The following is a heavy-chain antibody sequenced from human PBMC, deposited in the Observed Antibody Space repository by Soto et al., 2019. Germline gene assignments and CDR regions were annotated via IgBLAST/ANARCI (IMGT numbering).Heavy chain of an antibody. Sequence: KASETLSLTCTVSGGSISSGGYYWSWIRQHPGKGLEWIGYIYYSGSTDYNPSLKSRVTISVDTSKNQLSLKLSSVTAADTAVYYCARRRGSGPFYGMDVWGQGTTVT. CDR1: GGSISSGGYY. D-gene: IGHD3-3*01. CDR3: ARRRGSGPFYGMDV. J-gene: IGHJ6*02. CDR2: IYYSGST. V-gene: IGHV4-31*03.